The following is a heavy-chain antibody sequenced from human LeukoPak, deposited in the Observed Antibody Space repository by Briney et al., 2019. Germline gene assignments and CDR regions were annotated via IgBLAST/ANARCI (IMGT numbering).Heavy chain of an antibody. Sequence: GGSLRLSCTSSGFTFNDYFMSWIRQAPGKGLEWVSYISISGTTIYYADSVKGRFTISRDNAKNTLYLQMNNLRPEDTAVYYCGRCAETPQYYYYYYYMDVWGKGTTVTVSS. CDR1: GFTFNDYF. J-gene: IGHJ6*03. CDR2: ISISGTTI. CDR3: GRCAETPQYYYYYYYMDV. D-gene: IGHD1-14*01. V-gene: IGHV3-11*04.